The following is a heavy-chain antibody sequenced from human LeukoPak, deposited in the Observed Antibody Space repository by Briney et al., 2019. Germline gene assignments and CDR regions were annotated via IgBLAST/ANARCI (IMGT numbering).Heavy chain of an antibody. CDR2: IIPIFGTA. D-gene: IGHD3-22*01. J-gene: IGHJ4*02. Sequence: GSSVKVSCKASGGTFSSYAISWVRQAPRQGLEWMGGIIPIFGTANYAQKFQGRVTITTDESTSTAYMELSSLRSEDTAVYYCARGPGHYYDSSGYFDYWGQGTLVTVSS. CDR1: GGTFSSYA. V-gene: IGHV1-69*05. CDR3: ARGPGHYYDSSGYFDY.